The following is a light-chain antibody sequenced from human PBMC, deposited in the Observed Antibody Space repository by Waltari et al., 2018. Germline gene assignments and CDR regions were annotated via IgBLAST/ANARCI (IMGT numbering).Light chain of an antibody. CDR3: MQGTHWPFT. CDR2: KVS. CDR1: ESLVHSDGNTF. V-gene: IGKV2-30*02. Sequence: DVVMTQSPLSLPVTLGQPASISCRSSESLVHSDGNTFSYWFHQRPGQSPRRLIYKVSKRDSGVPDRFSGSGSGTDFTLKISRVEAEDVGVYYCMQGTHWPFTFGPGTRVDIK. J-gene: IGKJ3*01.